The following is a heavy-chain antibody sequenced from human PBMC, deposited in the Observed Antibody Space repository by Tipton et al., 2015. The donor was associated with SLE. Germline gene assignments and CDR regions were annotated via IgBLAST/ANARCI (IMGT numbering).Heavy chain of an antibody. Sequence: LRLSCTVSGGSISSYYWSWIRQPPGKGMKWIGYIYYSGNTHYNPSLKSRVTILVDTSKNQFSLKLNSVTAADTAVYYCASRSETRRDGDDAFDIWGQGAMVTVSS. CDR3: ASRSETRRDGDDAFDI. V-gene: IGHV4-59*01. CDR1: GGSISSYY. D-gene: IGHD5-24*01. J-gene: IGHJ3*02. CDR2: IYYSGNT.